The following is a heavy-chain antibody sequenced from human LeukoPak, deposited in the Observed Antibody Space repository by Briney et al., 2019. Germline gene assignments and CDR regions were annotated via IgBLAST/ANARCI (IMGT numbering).Heavy chain of an antibody. CDR1: GGSFSGYY. Sequence: SETLSLTCAVYGGSFSGYYWSWIRQPPGKGLEWIGEINHSASTNYNPSLKSRVTISVDTSKNQFSLKLSCVTAADTAVYYCARAGLGYCRGGSCYWFDPWGQGTLVTVSS. CDR2: INHSAST. V-gene: IGHV4-34*01. CDR3: ARAGLGYCRGGSCYWFDP. J-gene: IGHJ5*02. D-gene: IGHD2-15*01.